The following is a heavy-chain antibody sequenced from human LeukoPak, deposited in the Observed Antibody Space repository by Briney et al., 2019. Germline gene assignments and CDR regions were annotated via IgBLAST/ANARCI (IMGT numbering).Heavy chain of an antibody. Sequence: PGGSLRLSCAASGFAFSNYDMLCVRQGTGKGLEWVSAINTAADTYYPDSVKGRFTISRENAKSTLYLQMNGLRVGDTAVYYCVRAPPGTGWLIDHWGQGTLVAVSS. CDR1: GFAFSNYD. D-gene: IGHD6-19*01. CDR2: INTAADT. V-gene: IGHV3-13*04. J-gene: IGHJ4*02. CDR3: VRAPPGTGWLIDH.